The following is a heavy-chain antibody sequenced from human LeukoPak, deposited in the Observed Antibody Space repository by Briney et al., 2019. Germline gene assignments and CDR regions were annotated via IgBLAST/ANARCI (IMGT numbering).Heavy chain of an antibody. J-gene: IGHJ5*02. CDR3: ARDGNWNYHPFDP. V-gene: IGHV1-69*05. Sequence: GASVKVSCKASGGTFSSYAINWVRQAPGQGPEWMGGIIPIFGTANYAQKFQGRVTMTRDTSISTAYMELSRLRSDDTAVYYCARDGNWNYHPFDPWGQGTLVTVSS. D-gene: IGHD1-7*01. CDR1: GGTFSSYA. CDR2: IIPIFGTA.